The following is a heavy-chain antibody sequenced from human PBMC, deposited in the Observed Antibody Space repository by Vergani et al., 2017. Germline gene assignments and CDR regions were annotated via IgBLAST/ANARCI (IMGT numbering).Heavy chain of an antibody. V-gene: IGHV3-9*01. CDR3: AKNFMDCSFTSFYPYYCMDV. D-gene: IGHD2-2*01. CDR1: GFTFDDYA. CDR2: ITWNGGSI. Sequence: LEESGGGSVKPGGSLRLSCAASGFTFDDYAIHWVRQAPGKGLEWVSGITWNGGSIGYADSVKGRFTISRDNAKNSLYLQMNSLRAEDTAFYYCAKNFMDCSFTSFYPYYCMDVWGKGTTVTVSS. J-gene: IGHJ6*03.